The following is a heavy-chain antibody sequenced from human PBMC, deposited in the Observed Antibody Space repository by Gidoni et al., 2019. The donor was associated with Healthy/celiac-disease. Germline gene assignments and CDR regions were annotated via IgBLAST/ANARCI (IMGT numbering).Heavy chain of an antibody. CDR2: IYYSGST. D-gene: IGHD5-12*01. CDR3: ARHELNHGYSGYDGTDY. CDR1: GCSISSSSYY. V-gene: IGHV4-39*01. J-gene: IGHJ4*02. Sequence: QLQLQESGPGLVKPSETLSLTCTVSGCSISSSSYYWGWIRQPPGKGLEWIGSIYYSGSTYYNPSLKSRVTISVDTSKNQFSLKLSSVTAADTAVYYCARHELNHGYSGYDGTDYWGQGTLVTVSS.